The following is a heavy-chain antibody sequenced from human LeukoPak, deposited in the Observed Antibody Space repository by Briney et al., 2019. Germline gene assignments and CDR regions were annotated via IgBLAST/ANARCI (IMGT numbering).Heavy chain of an antibody. V-gene: IGHV4-59*08. CDR2: IYYSGNT. Sequence: PSETLSLTCTVSGASISSYYWSWIRQPPGKGLEWIGYIYYSGNTNYNPSLKSRLTMSADRSRNRFSLKLSSVTAADTAVYYCARINWNYFDYWGQGILVTVSS. CDR1: GASISSYY. D-gene: IGHD1-20*01. J-gene: IGHJ4*02. CDR3: ARINWNYFDY.